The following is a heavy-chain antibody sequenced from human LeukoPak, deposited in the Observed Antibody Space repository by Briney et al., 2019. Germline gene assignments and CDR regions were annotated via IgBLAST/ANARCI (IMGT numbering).Heavy chain of an antibody. J-gene: IGHJ4*02. Sequence: GGSLRLSCAASGFTFSSCGMHWVRQAPGKGLEWVAFIRYDGSNKYYADSVKGRFTISRDNSKNTLYLQMNSLRVEDTAVYYCATLPYYYDSSGSYYFDYWGQGTLVTVSS. CDR2: IRYDGSNK. CDR1: GFTFSSCG. D-gene: IGHD3-22*01. V-gene: IGHV3-30*02. CDR3: ATLPYYYDSSGSYYFDY.